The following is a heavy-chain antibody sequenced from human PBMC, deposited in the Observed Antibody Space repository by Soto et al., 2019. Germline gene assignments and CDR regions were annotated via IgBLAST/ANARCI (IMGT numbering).Heavy chain of an antibody. CDR2: IWHDGNNK. CDR1: GFTFSNYG. D-gene: IGHD1-26*01. J-gene: IGHJ6*02. V-gene: IGHV3-33*01. CDR3: ASDLVGASESYGLDV. Sequence: QVQLVESGGGVVQPGRSLRLSCAASGFTFSNYGMHWVRQAPGMGLEWVAIIWHDGNNKYYADSVRGRFIISRDNSKNRLYLQMNSLRAEDTAVYYCASDLVGASESYGLDVWGHGTPVTVSS.